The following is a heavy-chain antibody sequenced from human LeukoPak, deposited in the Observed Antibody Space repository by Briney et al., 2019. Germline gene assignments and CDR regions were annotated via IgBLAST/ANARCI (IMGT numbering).Heavy chain of an antibody. Sequence: GGSLRLSCAASGFTFSSYWMSWVRQAPGKGLEWVANIKQDGSEKYYVDSVKGRFTISRDNSKNTLYLQMNSLRAEDTAVYSCAKDGFLGYSSSSRFYSSYMDVWGKGTTVTISS. CDR2: IKQDGSEK. V-gene: IGHV3-7*01. CDR3: AKDGFLGYSSSSRFYSSYMDV. D-gene: IGHD6-13*01. CDR1: GFTFSSYW. J-gene: IGHJ6*03.